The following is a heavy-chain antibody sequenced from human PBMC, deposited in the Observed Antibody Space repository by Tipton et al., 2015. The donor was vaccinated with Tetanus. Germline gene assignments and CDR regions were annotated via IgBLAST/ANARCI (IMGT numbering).Heavy chain of an antibody. J-gene: IGHJ6*02. Sequence: YGLNWVRQAPGQGLEWMGWMSVYNGQTKYAPDFQDRVTMTTDTRTSTGYLEMRNVRSDDTAVYYCARDKEGYYYGLDVWGQGTTITVSS. CDR1: YG. CDR2: MSVYNGQT. CDR3: ARDKEGYYYGLDV. V-gene: IGHV1-18*01.